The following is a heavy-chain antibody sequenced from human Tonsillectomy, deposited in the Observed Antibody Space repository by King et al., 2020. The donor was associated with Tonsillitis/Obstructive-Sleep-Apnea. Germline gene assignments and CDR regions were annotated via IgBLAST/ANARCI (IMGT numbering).Heavy chain of an antibody. J-gene: IGHJ4*02. CDR2: IIPIFGTA. Sequence: QLVQSGAEVKKPGSSVKVSCKASGGTFSSYAISWVRQAPGQGLEWMGGIIPIFGTANYAQKFQGRVTITADESTSTAHMELSSLRSEDTAVYYCASDGKPAAMFYYYYYWGQGTLVTVSS. D-gene: IGHD2-2*01. CDR3: ASDGKPAAMFYYYYY. V-gene: IGHV1-69*12. CDR1: GGTFSSYA.